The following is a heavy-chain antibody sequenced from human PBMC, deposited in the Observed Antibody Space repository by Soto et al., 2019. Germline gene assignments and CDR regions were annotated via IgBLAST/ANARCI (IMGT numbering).Heavy chain of an antibody. CDR1: GGLFNSNG. Sequence: QVQLVQSGTEVNKSGSSVKVSCQVSGGLFNSNGINWVRQAPGQGLEWMGSIIPVFGTTKYAQKFQARVTIAAEESTNTVYIQLSRLKSDDAAIYCCARGGGATLTGWVDPWGQGTPVVVSS. CDR3: ARGGGATLTGWVDP. CDR2: IIPVFGTT. D-gene: IGHD3-16*01. J-gene: IGHJ5*02. V-gene: IGHV1-69*18.